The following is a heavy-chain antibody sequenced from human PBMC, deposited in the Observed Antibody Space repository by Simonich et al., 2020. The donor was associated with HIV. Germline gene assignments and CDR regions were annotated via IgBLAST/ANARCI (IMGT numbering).Heavy chain of an antibody. D-gene: IGHD4-17*01. CDR2: TNHSVRT. Sequence: QVQLQQWGAGLLKPSETLSLTCAVYCGSFSGYYWSWIRQPPGKGLEWIGETNHSVRTTYNPALKSRYTISVDTSKNQFSLKLSSVTAADTAVYYCARRHPTTVTTPYFDYWGQGTLVTVSS. CDR3: ARRHPTTVTTPYFDY. V-gene: IGHV4-34*01. CDR1: CGSFSGYY. J-gene: IGHJ4*02.